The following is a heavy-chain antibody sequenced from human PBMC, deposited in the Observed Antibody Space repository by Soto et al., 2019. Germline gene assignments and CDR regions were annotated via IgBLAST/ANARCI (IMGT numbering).Heavy chain of an antibody. J-gene: IGHJ6*02. D-gene: IGHD6-13*01. V-gene: IGHV1-46*01. Sequence: ASVKVSCKASGYTFTSYYMHWVRQAPGQGLEWMGIINPSGGSTSYAQKFQGRVTMTRDTSTSTVYMELSSLRSEDTAVYYCARDMLTAAGTRGMDVWGQGTTVTVSS. CDR1: GYTFTSYY. CDR2: INPSGGST. CDR3: ARDMLTAAGTRGMDV.